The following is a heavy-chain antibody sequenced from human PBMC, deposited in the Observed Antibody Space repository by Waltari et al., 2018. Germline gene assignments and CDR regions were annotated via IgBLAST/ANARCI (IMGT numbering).Heavy chain of an antibody. CDR3: ARIVASGWYAGWFDP. CDR2: TYYRSKWYS. D-gene: IGHD6-13*01. J-gene: IGHJ5*02. V-gene: IGHV6-1*01. CDR1: GDSVSTNLAD. Sequence: QVPLQQSGPGMVKPSQTLSLTRALSGDSVSTNLADWHWIWQSPSRGLEWLGRTYYRSKWYSDYNLSVKSRITINADTSKNQFSLQLKSVTPEDTAVYYCARIVASGWYAGWFDPWGQGTLVTVSS.